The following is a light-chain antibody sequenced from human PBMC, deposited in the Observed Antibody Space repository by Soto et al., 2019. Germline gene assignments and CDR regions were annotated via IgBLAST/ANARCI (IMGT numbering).Light chain of an antibody. V-gene: IGKV3-20*01. J-gene: IGKJ1*01. CDR2: RTS. CDR1: QSVSSN. CDR3: QQYGSSGT. Sequence: IVFPHSPAILSVYAGESATLSTRASQSVSSNLAWYQQKPGQAPRLLMFRTSNRATGIPDRFSGSGSGTDFTLTISRLEPEEFAVYYCQQYGSSGTFGQGTKVDIK.